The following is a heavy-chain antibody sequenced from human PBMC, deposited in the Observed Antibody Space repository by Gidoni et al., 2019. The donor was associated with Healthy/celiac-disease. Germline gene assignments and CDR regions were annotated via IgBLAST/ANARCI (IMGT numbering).Heavy chain of an antibody. Sequence: EVQLVESGGGLVQPGGSLRLSCAASGVTFSSYWMHWVRQAPGKGLVWVSRINSVGLSTSYADSVQGRFTISRDNAKNTLYLQMNSLRAEDTAVYYCARDSDYGVYYFDYWGQGTLVTVSS. J-gene: IGHJ4*02. CDR1: GVTFSSYW. D-gene: IGHD4-17*01. CDR3: ARDSDYGVYYFDY. CDR2: INSVGLST. V-gene: IGHV3-74*01.